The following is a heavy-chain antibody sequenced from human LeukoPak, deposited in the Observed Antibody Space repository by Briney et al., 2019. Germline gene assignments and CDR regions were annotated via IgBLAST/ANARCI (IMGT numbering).Heavy chain of an antibody. CDR1: GFTFSNYW. Sequence: PGGSLRLSCAASGFTFSNYWMYWVRQAPGKGLVWVSRIKYDGTSTDYADSVKGRFTIYRDNAKNTLYLQMNSLRAEDTAIYYCVRGSNGWSGFDFWGQGTLVTVSS. J-gene: IGHJ4*02. CDR3: VRGSNGWSGFDF. CDR2: IKYDGTST. V-gene: IGHV3-74*01. D-gene: IGHD6-19*01.